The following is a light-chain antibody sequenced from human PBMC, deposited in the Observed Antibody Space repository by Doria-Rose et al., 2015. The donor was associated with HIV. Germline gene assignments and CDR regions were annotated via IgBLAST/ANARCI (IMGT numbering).Light chain of an antibody. CDR2: DGS. CDR1: QRFSSNY. CDR3: HQYGTSWT. J-gene: IGKJ1*01. Sequence: EIVLTQSPGTLSWSPGERATLSCRASQRFSSNYLAWYQQKPGQAPSLLIYDGSTRATGIPDRFSASGSGTDFTLTINRLEPEDFALYYCHQYGTSWTFGQGTKVEI. V-gene: IGKV3-20*01.